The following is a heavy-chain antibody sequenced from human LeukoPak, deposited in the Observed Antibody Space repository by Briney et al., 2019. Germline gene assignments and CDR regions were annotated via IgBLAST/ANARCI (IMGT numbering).Heavy chain of an antibody. CDR2: IRQDGSEK. J-gene: IGHJ5*02. CDR3: VTGRGDL. Sequence: PGGSLRLSCAASGFKFDDYWMNWVRQTPGKGLEWVAIIRQDGSEKFYVDPVKGRFIISRDNVKSSLSLQMNSVRVEDAGVYYCVTGRGDLWGQGTLVTVSS. V-gene: IGHV3-7*01. CDR1: GFKFDDYW.